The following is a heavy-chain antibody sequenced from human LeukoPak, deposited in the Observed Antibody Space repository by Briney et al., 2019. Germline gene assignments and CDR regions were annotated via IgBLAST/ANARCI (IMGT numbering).Heavy chain of an antibody. CDR2: INHSGST. V-gene: IGHV4-34*01. J-gene: IGHJ4*02. CDR1: GGSFSGYY. CDR3: ARDNVDIVATIPSYFDY. D-gene: IGHD5-12*01. Sequence: SETLSLTCAVYGGSFSGYYWSWIRQPPGKGLEWIGEINHSGSTNYNPSLKSRVTISVDTSKNQFSLKLSSVTAADTAVYYCARDNVDIVATIPSYFDYRGQGTLVTVSS.